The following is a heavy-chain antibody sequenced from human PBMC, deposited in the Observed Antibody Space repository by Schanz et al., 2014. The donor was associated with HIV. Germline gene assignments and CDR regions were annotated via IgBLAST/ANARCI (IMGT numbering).Heavy chain of an antibody. J-gene: IGHJ3*02. V-gene: IGHV3-23*01. D-gene: IGHD3-16*01. Sequence: VPLLESGGGLVQPGGFLRLSCAVSGFTITSYGMSWVRQAPGKGLGWATTISAGVGTASYADSVKGRFTISRDNSKKMLFLQMNRLRAEDTAVYYCAIRTPMISFGAFDIWGRGTMVTVSS. CDR1: GFTITSYG. CDR2: ISAGVGTA. CDR3: AIRTPMISFGAFDI.